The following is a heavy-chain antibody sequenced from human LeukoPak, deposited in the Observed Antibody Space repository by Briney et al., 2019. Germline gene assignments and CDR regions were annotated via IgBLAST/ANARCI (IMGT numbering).Heavy chain of an antibody. Sequence: PGGSLRLSCAASGFTFSSYEMNWVRQAPGKGLEWVSYISSSGSTIYYADSVKGRFTISRDNAKNSLYLQMNSLRAEDTAVYYCARDGMYYDILTGYARYFDLWGRGTLVTVSS. D-gene: IGHD3-9*01. J-gene: IGHJ2*01. CDR2: ISSSGSTI. CDR1: GFTFSSYE. V-gene: IGHV3-48*03. CDR3: ARDGMYYDILTGYARYFDL.